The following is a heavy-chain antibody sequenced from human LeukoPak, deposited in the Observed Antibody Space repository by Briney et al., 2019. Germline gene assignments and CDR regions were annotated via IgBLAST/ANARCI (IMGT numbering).Heavy chain of an antibody. CDR3: ARGGYCTNGVCRSGCYYSYMDV. V-gene: IGHV1-69*05. CDR1: GGTFSSYA. Sequence: GSSVKVSCKASGGTFSSYAISWVRQAPGQGLEWMGGIIPIFGTANYAQKFQGRVTITTDESTSTAYMELSSLRSEDTAVYYCARGGYCTNGVCRSGCYYSYMDVWGKGTTVTVSS. J-gene: IGHJ6*03. D-gene: IGHD2-8*01. CDR2: IIPIFGTA.